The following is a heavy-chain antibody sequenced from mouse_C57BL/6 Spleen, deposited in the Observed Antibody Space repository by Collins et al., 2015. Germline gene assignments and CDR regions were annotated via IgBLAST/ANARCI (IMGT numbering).Heavy chain of an antibody. D-gene: IGHD2-1*01. CDR2: INPSNGDT. V-gene: IGHV1-53*01. Sequence: QVQLQQPGTELVKPGASVKLSCKASGYTFTNYWMHWVKQRPGQGLEWIGNINPSNGDTNYNEKFKNKATLTVDKSSNSAYMQLSSLTSEDSAVYYCARGGYYDNYGAVDYWGQGTSVTVSS. J-gene: IGHJ4*01. CDR3: ARGGYYDNYGAVDY. CDR1: GYTFTNYW.